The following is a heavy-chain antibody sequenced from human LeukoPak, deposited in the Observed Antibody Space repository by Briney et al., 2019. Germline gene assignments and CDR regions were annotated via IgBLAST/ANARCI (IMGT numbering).Heavy chain of an antibody. CDR2: ISGRGVST. Sequence: GGSLRLSCAASGFTFSTYAMSWVRQAPGKGLEWVSAISGRGVSTSYADSVRGRFTISRDNARNSLYLQLNSLRAEDTAVYYCARLCTSASPFDYWGQGTLVTVSS. CDR1: GFTFSTYA. CDR3: ARLCTSASPFDY. D-gene: IGHD2-2*01. J-gene: IGHJ4*02. V-gene: IGHV3-23*01.